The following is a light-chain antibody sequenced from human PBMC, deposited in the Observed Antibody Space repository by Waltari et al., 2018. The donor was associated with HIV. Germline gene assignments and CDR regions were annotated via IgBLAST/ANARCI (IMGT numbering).Light chain of an antibody. CDR1: QSVSRY. V-gene: IGKV1-39*01. CDR3: QESYSSPCT. Sequence: SQIAHSPSSLSASLGERVTSTCRASQSVSRYLNWYKQKPWQAPKLLIYAASNWQSGVPARFSVTGSGTAFTLAINSLQPEDFATFYCQESYSSPCTFGPGTQVHIK. J-gene: IGKJ3*01. CDR2: AAS.